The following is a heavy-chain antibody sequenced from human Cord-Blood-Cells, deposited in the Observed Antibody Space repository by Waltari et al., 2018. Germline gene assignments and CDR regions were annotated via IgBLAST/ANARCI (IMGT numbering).Heavy chain of an antibody. Sequence: QVQLQQWGAGLLKPSETLSLPCAVYGGSFSGYYWSWIRQPPGKGLEWIGEINHSGSTNYNPSLKSRVTISVDTSKNQFSLKLSSVTAADTAVYYCARVRGHFDLWGRGTLVTVSS. CDR2: INHSGST. V-gene: IGHV4-34*01. D-gene: IGHD3-10*01. CDR1: GGSFSGYY. CDR3: ARVRGHFDL. J-gene: IGHJ2*01.